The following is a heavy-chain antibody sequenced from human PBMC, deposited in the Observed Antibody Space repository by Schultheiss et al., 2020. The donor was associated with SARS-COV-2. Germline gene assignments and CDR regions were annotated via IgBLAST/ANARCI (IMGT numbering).Heavy chain of an antibody. D-gene: IGHD2-2*02. Sequence: GESLKISCAASRFPFSNYTMNWVRQAPGKGLDWVSYIGSGCDTRHYADSVKGRFTISRDSDKNTLYLQINSLRADDTAVYYCARGTVVVPAAIVLYTKRYGMDVWGQGTTVTVSS. CDR1: RFPFSNYT. CDR2: IGSGCDTR. V-gene: IGHV3-48*01. CDR3: ARGTVVVPAAIVLYTKRYGMDV. J-gene: IGHJ6*02.